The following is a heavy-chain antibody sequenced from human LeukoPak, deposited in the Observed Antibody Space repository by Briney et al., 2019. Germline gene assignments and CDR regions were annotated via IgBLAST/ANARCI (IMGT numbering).Heavy chain of an antibody. CDR2: IYYSGST. CDR3: ARDMITFGGVIPTYYFDY. CDR1: GGSISSYY. V-gene: IGHV4-59*01. J-gene: IGHJ4*02. D-gene: IGHD3-16*02. Sequence: SETLSLTCTVSGGSISSYYWSWIRQPPGKGLEWIGYIYYSGSTNYSPSLKSRVTISVDTSKNQFSLKLSSVTAADTAVYYCARDMITFGGVIPTYYFDYWGQGTLVTVSS.